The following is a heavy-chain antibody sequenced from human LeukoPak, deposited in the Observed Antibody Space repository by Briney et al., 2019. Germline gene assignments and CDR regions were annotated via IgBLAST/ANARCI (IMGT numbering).Heavy chain of an antibody. D-gene: IGHD3-16*01. CDR2: INHSGST. Sequence: SETLSLTCAVYGGSFSGYYWSWIRQPPGKGLEWIGEINHSGSTNYNPSLKSRVTILVDTSKNQFSLKLSSVTAADTAVYYCATGSMYYDPTGPRESDYWGQGTLVTVSS. CDR3: ATGSMYYDPTGPRESDY. CDR1: GGSFSGYY. V-gene: IGHV4-34*01. J-gene: IGHJ4*02.